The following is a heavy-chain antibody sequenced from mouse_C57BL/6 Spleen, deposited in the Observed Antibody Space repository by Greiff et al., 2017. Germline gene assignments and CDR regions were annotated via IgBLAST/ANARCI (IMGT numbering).Heavy chain of an antibody. Sequence: VQLQQSGAELVKPGASVKLSCTASGYTFTEYTIHWVKQRSGQGLEWIGWFYPGSGSIKYNEKFKDEATLTADKSSSTVYMELSRLTSEDSAVYFCARHEEGYYYGSSQYDFGGWGQGTTLTVSS. D-gene: IGHD1-1*01. CDR1: GYTFTEYT. J-gene: IGHJ2*01. CDR2: FYPGSGSI. V-gene: IGHV1-62-2*01. CDR3: ARHEEGYYYGSSQYDFGG.